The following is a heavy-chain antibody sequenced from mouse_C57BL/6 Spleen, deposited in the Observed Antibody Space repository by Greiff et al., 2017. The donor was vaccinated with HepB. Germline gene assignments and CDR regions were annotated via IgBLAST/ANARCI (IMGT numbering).Heavy chain of an antibody. Sequence: QVQLKQSGAELVKPGASVKLSCKASGYTFTEYTIHWVKQRSGQGLEWIGWFYPGSGSIKYNEKFKDKATLTADKSSSTVYMELSRLTSEDSAVYFCARHEEGYGNYDYYAMDYWGQGTSVTVSS. CDR1: GYTFTEYT. D-gene: IGHD2-10*02. V-gene: IGHV1-62-2*01. CDR2: FYPGSGSI. J-gene: IGHJ4*01. CDR3: ARHEEGYGNYDYYAMDY.